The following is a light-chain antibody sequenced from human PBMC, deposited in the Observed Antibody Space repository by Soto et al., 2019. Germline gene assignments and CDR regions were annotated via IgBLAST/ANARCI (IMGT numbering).Light chain of an antibody. V-gene: IGLV2-14*01. CDR3: SSYTNTNAYV. CDR1: SSDVGAYDS. CDR2: EVI. J-gene: IGLJ1*01. Sequence: QSALTQPASVSGSPGQSITISCTGTSSDVGAYDSVSWYQQHPGKAPKLMIYEVINRSSGVSNRFSGSKSGNTASLTISGLPAEDEDDYHCSSYTNTNAYVFGTGTKLTVL.